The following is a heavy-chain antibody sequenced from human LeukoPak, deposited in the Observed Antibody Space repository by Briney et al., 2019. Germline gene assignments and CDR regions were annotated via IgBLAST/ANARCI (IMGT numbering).Heavy chain of an antibody. CDR3: ARGFGNRVGATNYFDY. D-gene: IGHD1-26*01. CDR2: IKEDGGEK. J-gene: IGHJ4*02. CDR1: GFTIRNHW. V-gene: IGHV3-7*01. Sequence: GGSLRLSCEVSGFTIRNHWMSWVRQAPGKGLEWVANIKEDGGEKYYVDSVKGRFTISRDNAKSSLYLQMNSLRAEDTAVYYCARGFGNRVGATNYFDYWGQETLVTVSS.